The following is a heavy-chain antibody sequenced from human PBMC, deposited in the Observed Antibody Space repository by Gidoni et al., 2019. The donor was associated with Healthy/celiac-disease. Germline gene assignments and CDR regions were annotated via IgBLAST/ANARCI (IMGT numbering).Heavy chain of an antibody. J-gene: IGHJ6*03. CDR2: IIPILGIA. D-gene: IGHD1-1*01. CDR3: ARDRWGQLERHYYDYMDV. V-gene: IGHV1-69*04. Sequence: QLQLVHSGAAVTKAGCSVKVSCKASGGTFRSYTISWVRQAPGQWLEWMGRIIPILGIANYAQKFQGRVTITADKSTSTAYMELSSLRSEDTAVYYCARDRWGQLERHYYDYMDVWGKGTTVTVSS. CDR1: GGTFRSYT.